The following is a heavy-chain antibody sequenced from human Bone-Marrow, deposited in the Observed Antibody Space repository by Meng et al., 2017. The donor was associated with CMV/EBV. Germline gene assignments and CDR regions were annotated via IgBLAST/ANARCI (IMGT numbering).Heavy chain of an antibody. CDR3: ARGSAALDY. D-gene: IGHD6-25*01. V-gene: IGHV1-69*02. CDR1: GGTFSSYT. Sequence: SVKVSCKASGGTFSSYTISWVRQAPGQGLEWMGRIIPILGIANYAQKFQGRVTMTTDTSTSTAYMEVRSLRSDDTAVYYCARGSAALDYWGQGTLVTVSS. J-gene: IGHJ4*02. CDR2: IIPILGIA.